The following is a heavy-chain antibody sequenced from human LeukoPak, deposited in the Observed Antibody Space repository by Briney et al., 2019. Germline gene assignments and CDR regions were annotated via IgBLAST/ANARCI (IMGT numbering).Heavy chain of an antibody. V-gene: IGHV3-7*04. CDR2: INQDGSAN. J-gene: IGHJ4*02. D-gene: IGHD1-26*01. CDR3: VRGGGNFDY. Sequence: GGSLRLSCAASGFTFNIYWMTWVRQAPGKGLEWVANINQDGSANYYVDSVQGRFTISRDNAKNSLYLQMNSLRAEDTALYYCVRGGGNFDYWGQGTLVTVSS. CDR1: GFTFNIYW.